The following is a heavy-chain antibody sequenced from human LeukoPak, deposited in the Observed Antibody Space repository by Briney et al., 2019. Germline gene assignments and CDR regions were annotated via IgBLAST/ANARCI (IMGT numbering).Heavy chain of an antibody. CDR1: GFTFRSYE. V-gene: IGHV3-48*03. J-gene: IGHJ4*02. Sequence: PGGSLRLSCAASGFTFRSYEMTWVRQAPGKRLEEVSYISASTNTIHYADSVKGRFTSSRNNAKNSLYLQMNGLRVEDTAVYYCARVDATVTAFDYWGQGTLVTVSS. D-gene: IGHD4-17*01. CDR2: ISASTNTI. CDR3: ARVDATVTAFDY.